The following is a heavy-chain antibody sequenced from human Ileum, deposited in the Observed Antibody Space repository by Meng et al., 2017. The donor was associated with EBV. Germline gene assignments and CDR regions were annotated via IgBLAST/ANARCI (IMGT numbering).Heavy chain of an antibody. J-gene: IGHJ4*02. CDR2: IYHSGST. V-gene: IGHV4-4*02. Sequence: LRERGPGLVKPSGTLSLTCAVSGGSISSSNWWSWVRQPPGKGLEWIGEIYHSGSTNYNPSLKSRVTISVDKSKNQFSLKLSSVTAADTAVYYCARGYCSSTSCYAALYYFDYWGQGTLVTVSS. CDR3: ARGYCSSTSCYAALYYFDY. D-gene: IGHD2-2*01. CDR1: GGSISSSNW.